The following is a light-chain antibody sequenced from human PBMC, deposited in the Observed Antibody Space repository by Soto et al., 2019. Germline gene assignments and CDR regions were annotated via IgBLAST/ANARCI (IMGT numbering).Light chain of an antibody. J-gene: IGKJ4*01. CDR2: DAS. CDR1: QSVRSNY. Sequence: EIVLTQSPATLSLSPGERATLSCGASQSVRSNYLAWFQQKPGLAPRLLIYDASTRATGIPDRFSGSGSGTDFTLTIRRLEPEDFAVYYCQQYGSSPPVTFGGGTKVEIK. V-gene: IGKV3D-20*01. CDR3: QQYGSSPPVT.